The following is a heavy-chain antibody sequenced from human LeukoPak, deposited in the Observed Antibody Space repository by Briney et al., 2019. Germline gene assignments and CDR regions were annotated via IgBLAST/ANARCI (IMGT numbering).Heavy chain of an antibody. CDR3: ARGGYTETYYDFWSGYYTGNMRPVDY. J-gene: IGHJ4*02. D-gene: IGHD3-3*01. V-gene: IGHV1-8*01. Sequence: ASVKVSCKASGYTFTSYDINWVRQATGQGLEWMGWMNPNSGNTGYAQKFQGRVTMTRNTSISTAYMELSSLRSEDTAVYYCARGGYTETYYDFWSGYYTGNMRPVDYWGQGTLVTVSS. CDR2: MNPNSGNT. CDR1: GYTFTSYD.